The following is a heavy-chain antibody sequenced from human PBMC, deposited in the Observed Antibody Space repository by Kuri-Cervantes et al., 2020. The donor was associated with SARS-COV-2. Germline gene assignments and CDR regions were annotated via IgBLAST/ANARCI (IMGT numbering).Heavy chain of an antibody. CDR3: AKDPLHYDSYDFWSGYYTGYFDY. D-gene: IGHD3-3*01. Sequence: GGSLRLSCAASGFTFSSYGMHWVRQAPGKGLEWVAVIWYDGSNKYYADSVKGRLTISRDNSKNTLYLQMNSLRAEDTAVYYCAKDPLHYDSYDFWSGYYTGYFDYWGQGTLVTVSS. CDR1: GFTFSSYG. J-gene: IGHJ4*02. CDR2: IWYDGSNK. V-gene: IGHV3-33*06.